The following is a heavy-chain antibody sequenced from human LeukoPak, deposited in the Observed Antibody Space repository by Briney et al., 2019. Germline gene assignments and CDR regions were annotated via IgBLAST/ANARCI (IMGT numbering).Heavy chain of an antibody. V-gene: IGHV3-48*01. D-gene: IGHD5-18*01. CDR2: ISSSSSTI. J-gene: IGHJ1*01. Sequence: GGSLRLSCAASGFTFSSYSMNWVRQAPGKGLEWVSYISSSSSTIYYADSVKGRFTISRDNAKNSLYLQMNSLRAEDTAVYYCARVCYWMVTHQFFQHWGQGTLVTVSS. CDR1: GFTFSSYS. CDR3: ARVCYWMVTHQFFQH.